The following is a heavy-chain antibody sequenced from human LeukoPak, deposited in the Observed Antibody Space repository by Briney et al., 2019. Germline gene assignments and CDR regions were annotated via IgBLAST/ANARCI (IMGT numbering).Heavy chain of an antibody. CDR2: INPNSGGT. CDR1: GYTFTGYY. CDR3: ARALRWDSSSAFDI. V-gene: IGHV1-2*02. Sequence: ASVKVSCKASGYTFTGYYMHWVRQAPGQGLEWMGWINPNSGGTNYAQKFRGRVTMTRGTSITTAYMELSSPRSDDTAVYYCARALRWDSSSAFDIWGQGTMVTVSS. D-gene: IGHD6-19*01. J-gene: IGHJ3*02.